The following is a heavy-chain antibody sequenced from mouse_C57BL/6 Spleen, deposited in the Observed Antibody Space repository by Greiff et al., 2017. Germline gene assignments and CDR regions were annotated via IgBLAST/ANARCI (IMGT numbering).Heavy chain of an antibody. J-gene: IGHJ2*01. D-gene: IGHD1-1*01. CDR1: GFTFSSYG. CDR2: ISSGGSYT. CDR3: ARQDTTVVATPYYFDY. Sequence: EVKLVESGGDLVKPGGSLKLSCAASGFTFSSYGMSWVRQTPDKRLEWVATISSGGSYTYYPDSVKGRFTISRDNAKNTLYLQMSSLKSEDTAMYYCARQDTTVVATPYYFDYWGQGTTLTVSS. V-gene: IGHV5-6*01.